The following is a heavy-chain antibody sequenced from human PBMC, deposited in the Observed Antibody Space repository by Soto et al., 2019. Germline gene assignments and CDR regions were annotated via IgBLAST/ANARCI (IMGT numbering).Heavy chain of an antibody. J-gene: IGHJ4*02. CDR3: AKGLITMVRGNFDY. V-gene: IGHV3-23*01. D-gene: IGHD3-10*01. CDR2: ISGSGGST. CDR1: GFTFSSYA. Sequence: EVQLLESGGGLVQPGGSLRLSCAASGFTFSSYAMSWVRQAPGKGLEWVSAISGSGGSTYYADSVKGRFTISRDNSKNTLYMQMKSVRAEDTAVYYCAKGLITMVRGNFDYWGQGTLVTVSS.